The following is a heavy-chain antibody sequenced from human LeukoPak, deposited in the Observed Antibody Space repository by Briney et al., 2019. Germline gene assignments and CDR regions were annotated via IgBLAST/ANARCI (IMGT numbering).Heavy chain of an antibody. CDR2: ISGSGVST. J-gene: IGHJ4*02. V-gene: IGHV3-23*01. CDR3: AKDGSSGYYPPYYFDY. D-gene: IGHD3-22*01. Sequence: GSLRLSCAASGFTFSSYAMSWVRQAPGKGLEWVSAISGSGVSTYYADSVKGRFTISRDNSKNTLYLQMNSLRAEDTAVYYCAKDGSSGYYPPYYFDYWGQGTLVTVSS. CDR1: GFTFSSYA.